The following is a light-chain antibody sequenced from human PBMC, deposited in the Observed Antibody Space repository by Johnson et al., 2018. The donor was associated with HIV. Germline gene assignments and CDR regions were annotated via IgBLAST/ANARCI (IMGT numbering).Light chain of an antibody. CDR1: SSNIENYY. V-gene: IGLV1-51*01. CDR2: DNN. Sequence: AVLTQPPSVSAAPGQKVPISCSGSSSNIENYYVSWYQHHPGTAPKLLIYDNNKRPSGIPDRFSGSKSGTSATLGITGLQTGDEADYYCGTWDSSLSNFVFGIGTKVSVI. CDR3: GTWDSSLSNFV. J-gene: IGLJ1*01.